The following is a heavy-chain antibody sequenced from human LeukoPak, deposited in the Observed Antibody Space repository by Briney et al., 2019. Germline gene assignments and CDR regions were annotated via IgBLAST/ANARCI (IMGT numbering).Heavy chain of an antibody. V-gene: IGHV1-8*01. CDR3: ARAGYCSVGSCYSGYDLDY. CDR1: GYSFTSYD. J-gene: IGHJ4*02. D-gene: IGHD2-15*01. CDR2: MNPNSGNT. Sequence: GAAVKVSCKASGYSFTSYDIKWVRQAPGEGLEWMGWMNPNSGNTGYAQKFQGRVTMTRNTSLSTAYMELSSLRSEDTAVCYCARAGYCSVGSCYSGYDLDYWGQGTLVTVSS.